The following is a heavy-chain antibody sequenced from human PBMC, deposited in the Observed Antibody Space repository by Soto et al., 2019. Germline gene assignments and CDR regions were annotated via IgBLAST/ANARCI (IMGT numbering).Heavy chain of an antibody. V-gene: IGHV1-3*01. CDR1: GYTFTRYT. D-gene: IGHD2-15*01. CDR3: ARGIATGQLDP. CDR2: INPDNGNT. J-gene: IGHJ5*02. Sequence: QVPLVQSGAEVKKPGASVKISCKASGYTFTRYTMNWVRQAPGQRLEWMGWINPDNGNTKSSQKFQDRVIITRDKSASTAYMDLSSLRSEDTAVYYCARGIATGQLDPWGQGTLVTVSS.